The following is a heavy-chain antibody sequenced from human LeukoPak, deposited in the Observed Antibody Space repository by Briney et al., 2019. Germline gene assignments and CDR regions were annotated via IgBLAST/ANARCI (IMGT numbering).Heavy chain of an antibody. CDR3: AREPYCTNGVCYTPIDY. CDR2: TYYRSKWYN. V-gene: IGHV6-1*01. J-gene: IGHJ4*02. D-gene: IGHD2-8*01. Sequence: SQTLSLTCAISGDSVSINSAAWNWIRQSPSRGLEWLGRTYYRSKWYNDYAVSVKSRITINPDTSKNQFSLQLNSVTTEDTAVYYCAREPYCTNGVCYTPIDYWGQGTLVTVSS. CDR1: GDSVSINSAA.